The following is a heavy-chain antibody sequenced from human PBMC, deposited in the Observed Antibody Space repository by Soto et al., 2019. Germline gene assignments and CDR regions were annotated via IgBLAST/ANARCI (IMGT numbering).Heavy chain of an antibody. Sequence: GGSLRLSCAASGFTFTNYVMTWVRQAPGKGLEWVSSISGSGTITYYADSVKGRFTISRDNSKNTLSLQMDSLRAEDTAVYYCAKDFYRDAYTTGFFDYWGQGTLVTVSS. J-gene: IGHJ4*02. CDR1: GFTFTNYV. V-gene: IGHV3-23*01. CDR3: AKDFYRDAYTTGFFDY. CDR2: ISGSGTIT. D-gene: IGHD4-4*01.